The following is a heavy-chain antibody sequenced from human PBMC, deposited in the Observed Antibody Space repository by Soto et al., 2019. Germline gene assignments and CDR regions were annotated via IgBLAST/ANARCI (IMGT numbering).Heavy chain of an antibody. J-gene: IGHJ4*02. V-gene: IGHV3-23*01. Sequence: GGSLRLSCEASGFTISECSMNWVRQAPGKGLEWVSVISGSGGSTYYADSVKGRFTISRDNAKNSLFLQMSSLRAEDSGIYFCVRGNYEKSIDYWGQGTRVTVSS. D-gene: IGHD3-16*01. CDR1: GFTISECS. CDR3: VRGNYEKSIDY. CDR2: ISGSGGST.